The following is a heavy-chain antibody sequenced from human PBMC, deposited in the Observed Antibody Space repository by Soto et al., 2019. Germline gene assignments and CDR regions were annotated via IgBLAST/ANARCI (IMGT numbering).Heavy chain of an antibody. D-gene: IGHD2-2*01. CDR2: IHAGDGKT. J-gene: IGHJ5*02. V-gene: IGHV1-3*01. CDR3: ARFPRFSSDIVNVPAVMYEELLGP. CDR1: GYSFMNYA. Sequence: QVQLVQSGAEVKKPGASVKISCRSSGYSFMNYAMHWVRQAPGQGLEWMGWIHAGDGKTKYAQRLQGRVTITRDTSASTVAMKLSSLRSEDTAANYCARFPRFSSDIVNVPAVMYEELLGPWGQGPLVTVSS.